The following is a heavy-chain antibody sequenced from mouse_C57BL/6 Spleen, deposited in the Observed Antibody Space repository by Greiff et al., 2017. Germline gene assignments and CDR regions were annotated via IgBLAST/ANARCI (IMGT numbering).Heavy chain of an antibody. CDR3: ALWLLDAMDY. CDR2: IWTGGGT. V-gene: IGHV2-9-1*01. CDR1: GFSLTSYA. D-gene: IGHD2-2*01. Sequence: VKLQQSGPGLVAPSQSLSITCTVSGFSLTSYAISWVRQPPGKGLEWLGVIWTGGGTNYNSALKSRLSISKDNSKSQVFLKMNSLQTDDTARYYCALWLLDAMDYWGQGTSVTVSS. J-gene: IGHJ4*01.